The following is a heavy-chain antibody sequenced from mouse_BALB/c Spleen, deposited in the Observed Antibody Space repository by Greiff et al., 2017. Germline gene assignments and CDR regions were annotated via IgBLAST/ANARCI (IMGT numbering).Heavy chain of an antibody. CDR1: GFTFSSFG. Sequence: EVHLVESGGGLVQPGGSRKLSCAASGFTFSSFGMHWVRQAPEKGLEWVAYISSGSSTIYYADTVKGRFTISRDNPKNTLFLQMTSLRSEDTAMYYCASGRFYYAMDYWGQGTSVTVSS. D-gene: IGHD3-1*01. V-gene: IGHV5-17*02. CDR3: ASGRFYYAMDY. J-gene: IGHJ4*01. CDR2: ISSGSSTI.